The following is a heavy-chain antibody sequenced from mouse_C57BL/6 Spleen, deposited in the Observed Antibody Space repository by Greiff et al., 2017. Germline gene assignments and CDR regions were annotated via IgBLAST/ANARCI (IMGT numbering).Heavy chain of an antibody. CDR1: GYTFTSYW. CDR2: IDPSDSYT. V-gene: IGHV1-69*01. Sequence: QVQLKQPGAELVMPGASVKLSCKASGYTFTSYWMHWVKQRPGQGLEWIGEIDPSDSYTNYNQKFKGKSTLTVDKSSSAAYMQLSSLTSEDSAVYYCARGKQLSLFDYWGQGTTLTVSS. D-gene: IGHD3-2*02. CDR3: ARGKQLSLFDY. J-gene: IGHJ2*01.